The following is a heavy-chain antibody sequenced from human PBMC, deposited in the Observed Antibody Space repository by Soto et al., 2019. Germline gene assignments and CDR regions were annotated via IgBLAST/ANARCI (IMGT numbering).Heavy chain of an antibody. Sequence: GGSLRLSCAASGFTFSSYWMSWVRQAPGKGLEWVANIKQDGSEKYYVDSVKGRFTISRDNAKNSLYLQMNSLRAEDTAVYYCAREQPYSSGWYDYYYGMDVWGQGTMVTVSS. J-gene: IGHJ6*02. CDR2: IKQDGSEK. V-gene: IGHV3-7*01. CDR3: AREQPYSSGWYDYYYGMDV. D-gene: IGHD6-19*01. CDR1: GFTFSSYW.